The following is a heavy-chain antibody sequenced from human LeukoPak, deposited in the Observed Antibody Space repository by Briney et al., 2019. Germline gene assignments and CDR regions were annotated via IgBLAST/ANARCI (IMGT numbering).Heavy chain of an antibody. CDR1: GFTFDDYA. CDR3: ARRLSTTWAFDY. J-gene: IGHJ4*02. V-gene: IGHV3-9*01. D-gene: IGHD1-14*01. Sequence: GRSLRLSCAASGFTFDDYAMHWVRQAPGKGLEWVSGISWNSGSIGYAGSVKGRFTISRDNAKNSLYLQMSSLRAEDTALYYCARRLSTTWAFDYWGQGTLVTVSS. CDR2: ISWNSGSI.